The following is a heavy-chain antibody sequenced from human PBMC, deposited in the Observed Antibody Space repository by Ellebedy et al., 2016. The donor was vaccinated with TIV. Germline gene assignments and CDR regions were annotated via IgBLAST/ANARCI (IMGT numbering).Heavy chain of an antibody. CDR1: GESFTEYY. D-gene: IGHD2-21*01. V-gene: IGHV4-34*01. Sequence: MPSETLSLTCAVFGESFTEYYWSWIRQSPGKGLEWIGDIFHSGNTNYNPSLESRVTISVDASRNQFTLKLTSTSAADTAVYYCARGLRFRWAFDTWGQGTVVSVSS. J-gene: IGHJ3*02. CDR2: IFHSGNT. CDR3: ARGLRFRWAFDT.